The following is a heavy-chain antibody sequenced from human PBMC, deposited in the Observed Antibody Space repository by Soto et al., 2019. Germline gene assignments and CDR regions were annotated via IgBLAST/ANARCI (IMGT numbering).Heavy chain of an antibody. V-gene: IGHV4-39*01. CDR3: VRPVATVGGPYTWFGP. D-gene: IGHD5-12*01. CDR2: IYYSGTT. CDR1: GGSVSSSSYY. Sequence: SETLSLTCAVSGGSVSSSSYYWGWIRQPPGKGSEWIVSIYYSGTTHYEPSLGSRRSISVDKAKNQVSLKLNSVNVADTALYYCVRPVATVGGPYTWFGPWGQGILVTVAS. J-gene: IGHJ5*02.